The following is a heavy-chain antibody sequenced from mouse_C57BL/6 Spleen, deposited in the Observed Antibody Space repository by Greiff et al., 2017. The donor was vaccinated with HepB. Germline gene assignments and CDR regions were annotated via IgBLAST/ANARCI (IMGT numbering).Heavy chain of an antibody. CDR2: IWGGGST. V-gene: IGHV2-9*01. D-gene: IGHD1-1*01. CDR3: AKHAPPYYGSSYDYAMDY. CDR1: GFSLTSYG. Sequence: QVQLKESGPGLVAPSQSLSITCTVSGFSLTSYGVDWVRQPPGKGLEWLGVIWGGGSTNNNSALMSRLSISKDNSKSQVFLKMNSLQTDDTAMYYWAKHAPPYYGSSYDYAMDYWGQGTSVTVSS. J-gene: IGHJ4*01.